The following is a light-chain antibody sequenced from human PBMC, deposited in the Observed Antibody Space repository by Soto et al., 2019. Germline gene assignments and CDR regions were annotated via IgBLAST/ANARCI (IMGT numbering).Light chain of an antibody. CDR1: SSDVGGYKY. V-gene: IGLV2-8*01. Sequence: QSSLTQPPSASGSPGQSVTISCTGTSSDVGGYKYVSWYQQHPGKAPKLMIYEVSKRPSGVPDRFSGSKSGNTASLTVSGLQAEDEADYYCSSYAGSILGVFGGGTKLTVL. CDR3: SSYAGSILGV. J-gene: IGLJ3*02. CDR2: EVS.